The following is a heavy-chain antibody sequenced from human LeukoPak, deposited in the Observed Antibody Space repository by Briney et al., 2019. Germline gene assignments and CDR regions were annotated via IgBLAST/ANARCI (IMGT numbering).Heavy chain of an antibody. CDR1: GYTFTSYY. J-gene: IGHJ5*02. CDR2: INPSGGST. D-gene: IGHD2-15*01. V-gene: IGHV1-46*01. CDR3: ARERCSGGSCYSPLPFYNWFDP. Sequence: ASVKVSCKASGYTFTSYYMHWVRQAPGQGLEWMGRINPSGGSTSYAQNFQGRVTMTRDMSTSTVYMELSSLRSEDTAVYYCARERCSGGSCYSPLPFYNWFDPWGQGTLVTVSS.